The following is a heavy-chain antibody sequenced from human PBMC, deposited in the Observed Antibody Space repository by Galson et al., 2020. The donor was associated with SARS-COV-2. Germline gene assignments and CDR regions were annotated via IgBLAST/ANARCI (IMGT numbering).Heavy chain of an antibody. CDR1: GASVSNDSAS. CDR2: TYYSSRWNN. V-gene: IGHV6-1*01. CDR3: ASDVAAVADAFDI. J-gene: IGHJ3*02. D-gene: IGHD6-19*01. Sequence: SQTLSLTCAISGASVSNDSASWNWIRQSPSRGLEWLGRTYYSSRWNNDYAVSVEGRITIDPDTSKNQCSLHLNSVTPEDTAVYYCASDVAAVADAFDIWGQGTLVTVSS.